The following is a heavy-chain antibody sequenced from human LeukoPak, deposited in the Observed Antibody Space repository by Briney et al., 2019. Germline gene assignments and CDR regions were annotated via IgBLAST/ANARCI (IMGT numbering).Heavy chain of an antibody. J-gene: IGHJ3*02. V-gene: IGHV1-8*03. CDR2: VNPNSGNT. CDR3: ARGVTAAGDAFDI. Sequence: ASVKVSCKASGYTFTSYDINWVRQATGQGLEWMGWVNPNSGNTGYAQKFQGRVTITRNTSISTAYMELSSLRSEDTAVYYCARGVTAAGDAFDIWGQGTMVTVSS. D-gene: IGHD6-13*01. CDR1: GYTFTSYD.